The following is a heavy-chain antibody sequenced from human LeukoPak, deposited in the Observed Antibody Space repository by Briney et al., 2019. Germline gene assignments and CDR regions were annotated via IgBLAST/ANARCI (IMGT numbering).Heavy chain of an antibody. D-gene: IGHD3-10*01. CDR3: ARFSYYYIDV. CDR2: ISSSSSTI. Sequence: GGSLRLSCAASGFTFSSYSMNWVRQAPGKGLEWVSYISSSSSTIYYADSVKGRFTISRDNAKNSLYLQMNSLRAEDAAVYYCARFSYYYIDVWGKGTTVTISS. V-gene: IGHV3-48*01. CDR1: GFTFSSYS. J-gene: IGHJ6*04.